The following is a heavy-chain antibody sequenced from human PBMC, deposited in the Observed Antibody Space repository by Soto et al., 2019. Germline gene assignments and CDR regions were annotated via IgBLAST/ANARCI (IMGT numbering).Heavy chain of an antibody. CDR2: IYYSGST. D-gene: IGHD6-19*01. J-gene: IGHJ5*02. CDR1: GGSINSSSYF. Sequence: PSETLSLTCSVSGGSINSSSYFWGWVRQPPGKGLEWIGSIYYSGSTYYNPTLRSRVTISVDTSKNQFSLKLSSVTAADTAVFYCARHYSSGSRNWFDPWGQGTLVTVSS. V-gene: IGHV4-39*01. CDR3: ARHYSSGSRNWFDP.